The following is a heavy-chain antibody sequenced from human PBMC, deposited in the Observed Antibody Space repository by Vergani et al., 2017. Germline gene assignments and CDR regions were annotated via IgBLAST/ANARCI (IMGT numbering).Heavy chain of an antibody. CDR1: GYSFTSYW. D-gene: IGHD3-22*01. CDR2: IDPSDSYT. Sequence: EVQLVQSGAEVKTPGESLRISCKGSGYSFTSYWISWVRQMPGKGLEWMGRIDPSDSYTNYSPSFQGHVTISADKSISTAYLQWSSLKASDTAMYYCASSDSSGYYPTNWYFDLWGRGTLVTVSS. CDR3: ASSDSSGYYPTNWYFDL. J-gene: IGHJ2*01. V-gene: IGHV5-10-1*01.